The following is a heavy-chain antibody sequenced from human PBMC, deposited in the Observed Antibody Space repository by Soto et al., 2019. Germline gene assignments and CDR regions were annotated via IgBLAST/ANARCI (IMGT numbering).Heavy chain of an antibody. CDR2: ISGSGGST. CDR3: AKLISIAAAPSTYYFDY. V-gene: IGHV3-23*01. J-gene: IGHJ4*02. CDR1: GFTFSSYA. Sequence: PGGSLRLSCSASGFTFSSYAMSWVRQAPGKGLEWVSAISGSGGSTYYADSVKGRFTISRDNSKNTLYLQMNSLRAEDTAVYYCAKLISIAAAPSTYYFDYWGQGTLVTVSS. D-gene: IGHD6-13*01.